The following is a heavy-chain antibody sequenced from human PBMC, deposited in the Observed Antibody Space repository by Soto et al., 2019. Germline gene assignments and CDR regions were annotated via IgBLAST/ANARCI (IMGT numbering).Heavy chain of an antibody. V-gene: IGHV1-3*01. CDR2: INAGNGNT. CDR3: ARAVAVPADFDY. J-gene: IGHJ4*02. Sequence: ASVQVSCKASGYTITGYAMHWVRQAPGQRLEWMGWINAGNGNTKYSQKFQGRVTITRDTSASTAYMELSSLRSEDTAVYYCARAVAVPADFDYWGQGTLVTVSS. D-gene: IGHD6-19*01. CDR1: GYTITGYA.